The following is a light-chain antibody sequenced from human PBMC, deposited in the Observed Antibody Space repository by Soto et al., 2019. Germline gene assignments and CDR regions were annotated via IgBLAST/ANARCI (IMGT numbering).Light chain of an antibody. J-gene: IGKJ5*01. CDR2: GAS. Sequence: EIVMTQSPATLSVSPGESVTLSCRASLNVNSYLAWYQQKPGQAPRLLIYGASTRATGIPARFSGSGSGSEFTLTISSLQSEDFAVYYCQQYNNWSITFGQGTRLEI. CDR3: QQYNNWSIT. V-gene: IGKV3-15*01. CDR1: LNVNSY.